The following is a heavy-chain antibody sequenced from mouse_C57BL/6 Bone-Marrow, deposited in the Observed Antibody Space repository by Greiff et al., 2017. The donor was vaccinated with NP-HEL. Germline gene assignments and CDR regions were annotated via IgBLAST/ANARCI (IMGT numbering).Heavy chain of an antibody. J-gene: IGHJ3*01. D-gene: IGHD1-1*01. Sequence: QVQLQQSGAELVRPGASVKLSCKASGYTFTDYYINWVKQRPGQGLEWIARIYPGSGNTYYNEKFKGKATLTAEKSSSTAYMQLSRLTSEDSAVYSGASSGPHYYDGSSPWFAYWGQGMVVTVSA. CDR3: ASSGPHYYDGSSPWFAY. V-gene: IGHV1-76*01. CDR2: IYPGSGNT. CDR1: GYTFTDYY.